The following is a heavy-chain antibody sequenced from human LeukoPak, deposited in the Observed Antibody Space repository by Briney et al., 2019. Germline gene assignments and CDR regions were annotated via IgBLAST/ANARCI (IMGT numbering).Heavy chain of an antibody. D-gene: IGHD6-19*01. J-gene: IGHJ4*02. CDR1: GFIFNQYC. V-gene: IGHV3-11*01. CDR3: ARHPRYSTGWVYFDY. CDR2: ISTSGGST. Sequence: PGGSLRLSCGASGFIFNQYCMGWVRQAPGMGPEWVSYISTSGGSTYYSASAKGRFTISRDNARNSLFLQLRRLTAEDTAVYYCARHPRYSTGWVYFDYWGQGTLVTVSS.